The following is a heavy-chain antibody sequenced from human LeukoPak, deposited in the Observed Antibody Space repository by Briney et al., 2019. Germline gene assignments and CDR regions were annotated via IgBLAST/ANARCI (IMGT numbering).Heavy chain of an antibody. J-gene: IGHJ4*02. CDR2: IYYSGST. CDR3: ARGFYSSSWYLFDY. D-gene: IGHD6-13*01. V-gene: IGHV4-59*01. Sequence: WXXIXXPPGKGLEWIGYIYYSGSTNYNPSLKSRVTISVDTSKNQFSLKLSSVTAADTAVYYCARGFYSSSWYLFDYWGQGTLVTVSS.